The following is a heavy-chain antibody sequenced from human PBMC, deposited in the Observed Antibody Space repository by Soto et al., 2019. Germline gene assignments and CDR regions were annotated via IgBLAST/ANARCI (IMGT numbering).Heavy chain of an antibody. Sequence: EVQLLESGGGLVQPGGSLRLSCAASGFTFSSYAMTWVRQAPGKGLEWVSAISGSGAGTYYADSVKGRFTISRDNSKKTLYLQMNRLRAEDTAVYYCAKGEGLRVLDGGSDHWGQGTLVTVSS. V-gene: IGHV3-23*01. CDR2: ISGSGAGT. CDR1: GFTFSSYA. J-gene: IGHJ4*02. CDR3: AKGEGLRVLDGGSDH. D-gene: IGHD3-3*01.